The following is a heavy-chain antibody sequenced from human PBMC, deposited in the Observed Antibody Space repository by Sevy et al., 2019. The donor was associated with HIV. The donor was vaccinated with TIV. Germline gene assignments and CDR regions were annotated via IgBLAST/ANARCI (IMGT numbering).Heavy chain of an antibody. Sequence: SETLSLTCTVSGGSITSLYWNWIRQPPGKGLEWIANIYYNGHINYNPYLKSRVNLSLETSKNQFSLRLSSVTAADTAMYYCAGENAWGRGYSWGQGTLVTVSS. CDR1: GGSITSLY. V-gene: IGHV4-59*08. D-gene: IGHD1-26*01. J-gene: IGHJ4*02. CDR3: AGENAWGRGYS. CDR2: IYYNGHI.